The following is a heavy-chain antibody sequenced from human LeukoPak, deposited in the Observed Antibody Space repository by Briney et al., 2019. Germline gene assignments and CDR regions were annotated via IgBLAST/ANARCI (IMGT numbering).Heavy chain of an antibody. Sequence: ASVKVSCKVSGYTLTELSMHWVRQAPGKGLEWMGGFDPEDGETIYAQKFQGRVTMTGDTSTDTAYMELSSLRSEDTAVYYCATCRDGYSCAFDIWGQGTMVTVSS. V-gene: IGHV1-24*01. CDR1: GYTLTELS. CDR3: ATCRDGYSCAFDI. J-gene: IGHJ3*02. CDR2: FDPEDGET. D-gene: IGHD5-24*01.